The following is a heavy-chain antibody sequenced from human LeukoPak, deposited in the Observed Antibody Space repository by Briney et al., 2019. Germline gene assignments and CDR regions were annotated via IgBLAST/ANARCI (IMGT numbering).Heavy chain of an antibody. J-gene: IGHJ4*02. D-gene: IGHD6-19*01. CDR1: GGTFSSYA. CDR2: IIPIFGTA. CDR3: ARDRPDEYSSGWYLTYYFDY. Sequence: SVKVSCKASGGTFSSYAISWVRQAPGQGLEWMGGIIPIFGTANYAQKFQGRVTITADKSTSTAYMELSSLRSEDTAVYYCARDRPDEYSSGWYLTYYFDYWGQGTLVTVSS. V-gene: IGHV1-69*06.